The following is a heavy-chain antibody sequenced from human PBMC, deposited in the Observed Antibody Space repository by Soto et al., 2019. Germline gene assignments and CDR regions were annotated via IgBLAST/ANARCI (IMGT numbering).Heavy chain of an antibody. J-gene: IGHJ6*03. CDR3: ALRYCSRTSYPPVNNCVYMDV. CDR1: GLSLSHYA. Sequence: GGSLRLSCAAYGLSLSHYAMYAISWVRKAPGKGLEWVSGISGSGGTTYYADSVKGRFPISRDNSKNTLYLQMNSLRAEDTAVYYCALRYCSRTSYPPVNNCVYMDVSGKGTTDIGSS. CDR2: ISGSGGTT. D-gene: IGHD2-2*01. V-gene: IGHV3-23*01.